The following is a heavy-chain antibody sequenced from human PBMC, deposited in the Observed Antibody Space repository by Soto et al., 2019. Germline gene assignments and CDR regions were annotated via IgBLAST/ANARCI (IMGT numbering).Heavy chain of an antibody. J-gene: IGHJ6*02. V-gene: IGHV3-48*01. Sequence: EVQLVESGGGLVQPGGSLRLSCAASGFTFNTYSMSWVRQAPGKGLEWLSYISSGSRTIYYADSVRGRFTIPRDNAKNSLYLQMNSLRAEDTAVYYCARLRYYHLDVWGQGTTVTVSS. CDR1: GFTFNTYS. CDR2: ISSGSRTI. CDR3: ARLRYYHLDV.